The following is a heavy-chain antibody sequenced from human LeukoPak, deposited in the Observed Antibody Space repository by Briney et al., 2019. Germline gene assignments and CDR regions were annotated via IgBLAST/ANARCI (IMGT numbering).Heavy chain of an antibody. CDR1: GFTFSSYA. J-gene: IGHJ5*02. V-gene: IGHV3-23*01. CDR3: AKGLELLTWFDA. CDR2: ISGSGGST. D-gene: IGHD1-7*01. Sequence: GGSLRLSCAASGFTFSSYAMSWVRQAPGKGLEWVSAISGSGGSTYYADSVKGRFTISRDNSKNTLYLQMNSLGAEDTAVYYCAKGLELLTWFDAWGQGTLVTVSS.